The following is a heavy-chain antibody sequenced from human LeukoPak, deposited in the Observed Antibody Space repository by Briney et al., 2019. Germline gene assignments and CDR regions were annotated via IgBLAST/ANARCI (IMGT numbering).Heavy chain of an antibody. V-gene: IGHV3-30*02. CDR2: IRYDGSNE. Sequence: GGSLRLSCAASGFTFSNYGMHWVRQAPGKGLEWVSFIRYDGSNEYYADSVKGRFTISRDNSKNTVSLQMNSLRAEDTALYYCAKDIRRGYNFGYDQFAYWGQGILVTVSS. D-gene: IGHD5-18*01. J-gene: IGHJ4*02. CDR3: AKDIRRGYNFGYDQFAY. CDR1: GFTFSNYG.